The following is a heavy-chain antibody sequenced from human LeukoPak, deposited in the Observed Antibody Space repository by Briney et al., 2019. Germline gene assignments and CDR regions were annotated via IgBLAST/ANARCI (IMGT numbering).Heavy chain of an antibody. D-gene: IGHD3-22*01. CDR1: GSSINSGRYY. Sequence: PSETLSLTCTVSGSSINSGRYYWTWIRQPAGTGLEWIGRVYTDGYTKYNPSLKSRVTITLDPSGNQFSLNLASVTAADTAVYYCARGTTYDTGSAYYFNYWGQGTLVTVSS. J-gene: IGHJ4*02. V-gene: IGHV4-61*02. CDR3: ARGTTYDTGSAYYFNY. CDR2: VYTDGYT.